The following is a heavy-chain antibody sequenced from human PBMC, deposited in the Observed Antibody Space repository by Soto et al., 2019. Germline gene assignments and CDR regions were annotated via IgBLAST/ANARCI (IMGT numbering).Heavy chain of an antibody. J-gene: IGHJ3*02. CDR3: ARRYGSAFDI. CDR2: IYYSGST. D-gene: IGHD4-17*01. V-gene: IGHV4-59*01. CDR1: GGSISSYY. Sequence: QVQLQESGPGLVKPSETLSLTCTVSGGSISSYYWSWIRQPPGKGLEWIGYIYYSGSTSYNPSLKSRVTISVDTSKNQFSLKLSSVPAADTAVYYCARRYGSAFDIWGQGTMVTVSS.